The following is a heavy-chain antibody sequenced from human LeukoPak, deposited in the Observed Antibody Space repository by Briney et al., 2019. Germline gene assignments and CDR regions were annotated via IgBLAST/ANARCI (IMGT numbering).Heavy chain of an antibody. J-gene: IGHJ1*01. Sequence: PGGSLRLSCAASGFTFNTYTMSWVRQAPGKGLEWVSGIIGSGKSTFYADSVRGRFTISRDNSRNTLYLQMNSLRAEDSAVYFCATDWNYRLEMWGQGALVTVSS. V-gene: IGHV3-23*01. CDR1: GFTFNTYT. CDR2: IIGSGKST. D-gene: IGHD1-7*01. CDR3: ATDWNYRLEM.